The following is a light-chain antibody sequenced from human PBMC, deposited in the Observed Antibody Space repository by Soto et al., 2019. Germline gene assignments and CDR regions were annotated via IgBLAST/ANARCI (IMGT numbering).Light chain of an antibody. CDR3: QQYKSGTLT. J-gene: IGKJ4*01. CDR1: QSVGSA. CDR2: DXL. V-gene: IGKV3D-15*01. Sequence: ETVMTQSPSTLSVPPVERATLSGXASQSVGSALAWYQQKPGQAPRLXXYDXLTRATGGPTRISGSGSATEFTLTISSLQSEDFAVYYFQQYKSGTLTFGGGTKVDIK.